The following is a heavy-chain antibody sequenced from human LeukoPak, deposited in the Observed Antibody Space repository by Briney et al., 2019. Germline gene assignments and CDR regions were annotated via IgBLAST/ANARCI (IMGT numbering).Heavy chain of an antibody. D-gene: IGHD6-19*01. CDR2: ISTSGGT. J-gene: IGHJ4*02. CDR3: ARGAQQYSSGWYRRSRSHFDY. CDR1: GGSISSGSYY. Sequence: PSQTLSLTCTVSGGSISSGSYYWSWIRQPAGKGLEWIGRISTSGGTNYNPSLKSRVTISVDTSKNQFSLKLSSVTAADTAVYYCARGAQQYSSGWYRRSRSHFDYWGQGTLVTVSS. V-gene: IGHV4-61*02.